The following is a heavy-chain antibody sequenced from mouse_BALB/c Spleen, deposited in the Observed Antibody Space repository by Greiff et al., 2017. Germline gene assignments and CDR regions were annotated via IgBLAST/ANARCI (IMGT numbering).Heavy chain of an antibody. Sequence: EVQLVESGGGLVKPGGSLKLSCAASGFTFSDYYMYWVRQTPEKRLEWVATISDGGSYTYYPDSVKGRFTISRDNAKNNLYLQMSSLKSEDTAMYYCARDRGGKGTAMDYWGQGTSVTVSS. V-gene: IGHV5-4*02. D-gene: IGHD1-1*02. CDR2: ISDGGSYT. CDR3: ARDRGGKGTAMDY. CDR1: GFTFSDYY. J-gene: IGHJ4*01.